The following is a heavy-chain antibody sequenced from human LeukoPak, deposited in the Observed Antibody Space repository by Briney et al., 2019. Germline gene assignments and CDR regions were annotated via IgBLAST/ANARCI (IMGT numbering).Heavy chain of an antibody. CDR2: IKDDGTEK. V-gene: IGHV3-7*01. CDR1: GFTFSSYW. Sequence: GGSLRLSCAASGFTFSSYWMSWVRQAPGKGLERVAQIKDDGTEKFYLDSLRGRFTISRDNSKDSLYLHINSLRAEDTAVYYSTRERLYGPSALDYWGQGIVVTVSS. J-gene: IGHJ4*02. CDR3: TRERLYGPSALDY. D-gene: IGHD4-17*01.